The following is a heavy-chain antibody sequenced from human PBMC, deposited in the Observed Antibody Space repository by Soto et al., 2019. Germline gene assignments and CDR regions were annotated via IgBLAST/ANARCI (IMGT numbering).Heavy chain of an antibody. J-gene: IGHJ5*02. Sequence: PSQTLSLNCAISGDSVSSNSAAWNWIRQSPSIGLEWLGSTYYRSKWYNDYAVSVKSRITINPDTSKNQFSLQLNSVTPEDTAVYYCARGAYSSSFAFWFYXWGQGTLFTVSX. CDR1: GDSVSSNSAA. V-gene: IGHV6-1*01. CDR3: ARGAYSSSFAFWFYX. D-gene: IGHD6-6*01. CDR2: TYYRSKWYN.